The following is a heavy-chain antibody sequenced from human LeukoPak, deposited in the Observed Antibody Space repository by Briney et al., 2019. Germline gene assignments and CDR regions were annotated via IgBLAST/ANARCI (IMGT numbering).Heavy chain of an antibody. CDR3: SRRDCSHSDCFDWDFDL. J-gene: IGHJ2*01. V-gene: IGHV4-39*01. Sequence: SETLSLTCTVSGGSIIRASSYWGWIRQPPGKGLEWIGSVYYSGSTYYNPSLKSQITISIDTSKNQFSLKLNAVTAADTAVYYCSRRDCSHSDCFDWDFDLWGRGTLLTVSS. CDR2: VYYSGST. CDR1: GGSIIRASSY. D-gene: IGHD2-15*01.